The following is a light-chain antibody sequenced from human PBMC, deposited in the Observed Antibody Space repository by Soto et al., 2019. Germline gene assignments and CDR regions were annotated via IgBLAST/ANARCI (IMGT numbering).Light chain of an antibody. CDR3: QQYSKWPLT. J-gene: IGKJ4*01. Sequence: SASVGDRVTITCRASQSISSWLAWYQQKPGKAPTLLIYDASSLESGVPSRFSGGGSGTEFILTISSLQSEDFAVYSCQQYSKWPLTFGGGTKVDIK. V-gene: IGKV1-5*01. CDR1: QSISSW. CDR2: DAS.